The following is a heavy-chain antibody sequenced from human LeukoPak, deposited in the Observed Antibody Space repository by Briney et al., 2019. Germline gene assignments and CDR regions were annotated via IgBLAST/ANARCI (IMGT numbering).Heavy chain of an antibody. J-gene: IGHJ5*02. CDR2: IYYSGST. Sequence: SETLSLTCTVSGGSMSSYYWSWIRQPPGKGLEWIGYIYYSGSTNYNPSLKSRVTISVDTSKNQFSLKLSSVTAADTAVYYCAGDPLYYYGSGSYTTPWGQGTLVTVSS. V-gene: IGHV4-59*01. CDR3: AGDPLYYYGSGSYTTP. CDR1: GGSMSSYY. D-gene: IGHD3-10*01.